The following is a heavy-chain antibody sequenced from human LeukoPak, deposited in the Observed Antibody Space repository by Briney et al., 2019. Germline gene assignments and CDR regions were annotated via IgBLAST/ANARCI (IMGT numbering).Heavy chain of an antibody. V-gene: IGHV3-48*02. CDR3: ARDGAYYYDSSGYSGGGAFDI. J-gene: IGHJ3*02. CDR1: GFTFSSYS. D-gene: IGHD3-22*01. CDR2: ISSSSSNI. Sequence: PGGSLRLSCVVSGFTFSSYSMNWVRQAPGKGLEWVSYISSSSSNIYHADSVKGRFTISRDNAKNSLYLQMNSLRDEDTAVYYCARDGAYYYDSSGYSGGGAFDIWGQGTMVTVSS.